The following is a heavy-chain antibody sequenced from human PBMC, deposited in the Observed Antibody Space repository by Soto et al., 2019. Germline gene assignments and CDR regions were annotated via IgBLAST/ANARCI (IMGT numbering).Heavy chain of an antibody. D-gene: IGHD6-6*01. CDR2: TYYRSKWIY. CDR1: GDSVSSNSAA. Sequence: SQTLSLTCAISGDSVSSNSAAWHWIKQSPSRGLEWLGRTYYRSKWIYDYADSVERRMTINPDTSKNQFSLQWRSVTPEDSAVYYCARSDSTSAVWGQGTLVTVSS. V-gene: IGHV6-1*01. CDR3: ARSDSTSAV. J-gene: IGHJ4*02.